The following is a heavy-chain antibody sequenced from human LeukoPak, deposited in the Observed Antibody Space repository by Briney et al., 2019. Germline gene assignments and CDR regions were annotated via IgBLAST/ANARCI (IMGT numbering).Heavy chain of an antibody. CDR2: INHSGST. J-gene: IGHJ4*02. V-gene: IGHV4-34*01. CDR1: GGSFSGYY. D-gene: IGHD6-6*01. CDR3: ASIAARQVDY. Sequence: SETLSLTCAVYGGSFSGYYWSWIRQPSGKGLEWIGEINHSGSTNYNPSLKSRVTISVDTSKNQFSLKLSSVTAADTAVYYCASIAARQVDYWGQGTLVTVSS.